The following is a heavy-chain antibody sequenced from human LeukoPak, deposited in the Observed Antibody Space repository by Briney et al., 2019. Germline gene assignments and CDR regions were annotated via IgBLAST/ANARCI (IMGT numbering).Heavy chain of an antibody. CDR3: ARSSVVTAMVHLEY. CDR2: ISPIFGTA. V-gene: IGHV1-69*13. D-gene: IGHD2-21*02. CDR1: GGTFSSYA. Sequence: RASLKVSCKASGGTFSSYAISWVRQAPGQRLEWMGGISPIFGTANYAQKFQGRVTITADESTSTAYMELSSLRSEDTAVYYCARSSVVTAMVHLEYWGQGTLVTVSS. J-gene: IGHJ4*02.